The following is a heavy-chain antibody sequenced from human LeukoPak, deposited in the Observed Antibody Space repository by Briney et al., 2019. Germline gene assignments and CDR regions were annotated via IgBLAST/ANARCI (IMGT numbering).Heavy chain of an antibody. D-gene: IGHD5-24*01. Sequence: SQTLSLTCAISGDSFSSNSAAWDWIRQCPAIGLEWLIRTYYRSKSYNDYAVSVKSRITINPDTSKNQFSLQLNSVTPEDTAVYYCARVLLTLQGDGDDAFDIWGQGTMVTVSS. V-gene: IGHV6-1*01. CDR1: GDSFSSNSAA. J-gene: IGHJ3*02. CDR3: ARVLLTLQGDGDDAFDI. CDR2: TYYRSKSYN.